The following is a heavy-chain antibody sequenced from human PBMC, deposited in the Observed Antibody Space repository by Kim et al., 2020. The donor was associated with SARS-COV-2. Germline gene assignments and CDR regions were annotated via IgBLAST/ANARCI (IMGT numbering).Heavy chain of an antibody. CDR3: ARDSERGGGDDAFDV. J-gene: IGHJ3*01. CDR2: ISRSSSTI. CDR1: GFTFSSYS. D-gene: IGHD1-26*01. V-gene: IGHV3-48*02. Sequence: GGSLRLSCAASGFTFSSYSMNWVRQAPGKGMEWVSYISRSSSTIYYADSVKGRFTISRDNARNSLYLQMNSLRDEDTAVYDCARDSERGGGDDAFDVWGQGTMVTVSS.